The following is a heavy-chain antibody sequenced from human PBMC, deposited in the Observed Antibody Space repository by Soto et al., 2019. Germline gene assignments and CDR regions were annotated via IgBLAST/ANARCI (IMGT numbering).Heavy chain of an antibody. J-gene: IGHJ4*02. D-gene: IGHD6-13*01. V-gene: IGHV3-33*01. CDR3: ARDPGQQLFWYFDY. Sequence: PGGSLRLSCAASGFTFSSYGMHWVRQAPGKGLEWVAVIWYDGSNKYYADSVKGRFTISRDNSKNTLYLQMNSLRAEDTAVYYCARDPGQQLFWYFDYWGQGTLVTVSS. CDR2: IWYDGSNK. CDR1: GFTFSSYG.